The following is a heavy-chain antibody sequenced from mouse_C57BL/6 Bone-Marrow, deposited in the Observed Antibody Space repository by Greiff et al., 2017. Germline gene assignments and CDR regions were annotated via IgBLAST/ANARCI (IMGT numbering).Heavy chain of an antibody. D-gene: IGHD4-1*01. CDR1: GFTFSDAW. CDR2: IRNNANNHAT. CDR3: TRLGDY. Sequence: EVKVEESGGGLVQPGGSMKLSCAASGFTFSDAWMDWVRQSPGKGLEWVGEIRNNANNHATYYAESVKGRFTISRDDSKSSVYLQMHSLRAADTGIYYCTRLGDYWGQGTTLTVSS. V-gene: IGHV6-6*01. J-gene: IGHJ2*01.